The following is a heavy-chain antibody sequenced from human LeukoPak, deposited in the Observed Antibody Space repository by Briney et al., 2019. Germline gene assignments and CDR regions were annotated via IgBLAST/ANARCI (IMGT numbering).Heavy chain of an antibody. V-gene: IGHV3-23*01. D-gene: IGHD5-12*01. CDR3: AKDTVKVTTIRRVPHYMDV. Sequence: GGSLRLSCAASGFTFSSYAMSWVRQAPGKGLEWVSAISGSGGSTYYADSVKGRFIISRDNSKNTLYLRMNSLRAEATAVYYCAKDTVKVTTIRRVPHYMDVWGKGTTVTISS. CDR1: GFTFSSYA. J-gene: IGHJ6*03. CDR2: ISGSGGST.